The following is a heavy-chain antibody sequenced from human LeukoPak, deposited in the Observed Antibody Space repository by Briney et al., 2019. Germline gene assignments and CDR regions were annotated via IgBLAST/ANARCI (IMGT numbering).Heavy chain of an antibody. D-gene: IGHD3-16*01. CDR1: GYTFTGYY. J-gene: IGHJ4*02. CDR3: ARDLMTTPTWDFDY. V-gene: IGHV1-2*02. Sequence: ASVKVSCKGSGYTFTGYYMHWVRQAPGQGLEWMGWINPNSGTTNYAQKFQGRVTVTRDTSISTDYMELSRLESDDTAVYYCARDLMTTPTWDFDYWGQGTLVTVAS. CDR2: INPNSGTT.